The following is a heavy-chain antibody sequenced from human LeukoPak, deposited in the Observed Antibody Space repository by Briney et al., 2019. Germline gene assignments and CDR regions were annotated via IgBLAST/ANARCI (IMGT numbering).Heavy chain of an antibody. CDR2: IYYSGST. J-gene: IGHJ4*02. Sequence: PSETLSLTCTVSGGSISSYYWSWIRQPPGKGLEWIGYIYYSGSTNYNPSLKSRVTISVDTSKNQFSLRLSSVTAADTAMYYCARHGGIRGTVTGYFDYWGQGTLVTVSA. CDR3: ARHGGIRGTVTGYFDY. CDR1: GGSISSYY. D-gene: IGHD1-7*01. V-gene: IGHV4-59*08.